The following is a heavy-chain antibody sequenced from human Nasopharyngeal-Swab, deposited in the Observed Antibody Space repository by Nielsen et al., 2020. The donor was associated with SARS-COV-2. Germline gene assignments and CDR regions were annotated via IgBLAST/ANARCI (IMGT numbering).Heavy chain of an antibody. D-gene: IGHD2-15*01. CDR1: GGSISSSSYY. V-gene: IGHV4-39*01. J-gene: IGHJ5*02. CDR3: ARYHISYCSGGSCYPNWFDP. CDR2: IYYSGST. Sequence: SETLSLTCTVSGGSISSSSYYWGWIRQPPGKGLEWIGSIYYSGSTYYNPSLKSRVTISVDTSKNQFSLKLSSVTAADTAVYYCARYHISYCSGGSCYPNWFDPWGQGTLVTVSS.